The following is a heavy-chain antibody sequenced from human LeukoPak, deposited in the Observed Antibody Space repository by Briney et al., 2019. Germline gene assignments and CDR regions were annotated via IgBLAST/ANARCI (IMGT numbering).Heavy chain of an antibody. D-gene: IGHD3-22*01. J-gene: IGHJ4*02. CDR2: IKQVGGEK. V-gene: IGHV3-7*01. CDR1: GFTFSSYW. CDR3: ARVGYDSSGYYYSLYYFDY. Sequence: GGSLRLSCAASGFTFSSYWMSWVRQAPGKGLEWVANIKQVGGEKYYVDSVKGRFTISRDNAKNSLYLQMNSLRAEDTAVYYCARVGYDSSGYYYSLYYFDYWGQGTLVTVSS.